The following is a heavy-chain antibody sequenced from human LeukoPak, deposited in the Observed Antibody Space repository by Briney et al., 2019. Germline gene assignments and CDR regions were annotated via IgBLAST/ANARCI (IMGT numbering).Heavy chain of an antibody. CDR1: GYSFTDYY. CDR2: ISPRSGDT. CDR3: ARGREIHGGSDTKLDDY. V-gene: IGHV1-2*02. J-gene: IGHJ4*02. Sequence: ASVKVSFKASGYSFTDYYMHWVRQAPGQGLEWMGWISPRSGDTSYAQKFQGRVTMTRDTSINTVDMDLSGLTSDYTAVFYCARGREIHGGSDTKLDDYWGQGTLVTVSS. D-gene: IGHD3-10*01.